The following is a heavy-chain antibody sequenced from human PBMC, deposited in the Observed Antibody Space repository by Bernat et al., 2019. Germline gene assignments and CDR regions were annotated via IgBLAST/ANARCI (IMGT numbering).Heavy chain of an antibody. D-gene: IGHD6-13*01. J-gene: IGHJ4*02. V-gene: IGHV3-23*01. CDR1: GFTFDNYA. CDR3: AKDPAGLVDY. Sequence: EVQLLESGGGLVQTGGSLRLSCAASGFTFDNYAMSWVRQAPGKGLEWVSAISGSGDSTYYADSVKGRFTISRDNSKNTVYLQMKSLRAEDTAVYYCAKDPAGLVDYWGQGTLVTVSS. CDR2: ISGSGDST.